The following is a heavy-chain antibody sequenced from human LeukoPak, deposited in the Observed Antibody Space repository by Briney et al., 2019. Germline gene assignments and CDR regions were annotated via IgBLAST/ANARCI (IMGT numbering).Heavy chain of an antibody. V-gene: IGHV4-59*08. CDR2: IYYSGST. CDR3: ARRIVGATAFDS. Sequence: SETLSLTCTVSGGSISSYYWSWIRQPPGKGLEWIGYIYYSGSTNYNPSLKSRVSISVDTSKNQLSLKLSSVTAADTAVYYCARRIVGATAFDSWGQGILVTVSS. J-gene: IGHJ4*02. CDR1: GGSISSYY. D-gene: IGHD1-26*01.